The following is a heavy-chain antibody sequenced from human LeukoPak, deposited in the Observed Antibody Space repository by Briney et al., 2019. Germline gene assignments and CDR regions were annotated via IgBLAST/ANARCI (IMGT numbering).Heavy chain of an antibody. J-gene: IGHJ4*02. CDR3: ARQHTNSWFFGFDF. D-gene: IGHD2/OR15-2a*01. V-gene: IGHV3-30*03. CDR1: GFTFSSYG. CDR2: ISYDGSKT. Sequence: GSLRLSCAASGFTFSSYGMHWVRQAPGKGLEWVTFISYDGSKTYFTDSVKGRFTISRDDSKSTLFLLMNRLRAEDTAVYYCARQHTNSWFFGFDFWGQGALVTVSS.